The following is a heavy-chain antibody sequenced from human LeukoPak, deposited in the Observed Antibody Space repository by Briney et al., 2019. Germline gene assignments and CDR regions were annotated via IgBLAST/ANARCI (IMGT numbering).Heavy chain of an antibody. CDR1: GFTFSSYG. D-gene: IGHD2-21*02. CDR3: AKEDCGGDCYLIDY. J-gene: IGHJ4*02. Sequence: GGSLRLSCAASGFTFSSYGMHWVRQAPGKGLEWVAVISYDGSNKYYADSVKGRFTISRDNSKNTLYLQMNSLRAEDTAVYYCAKEDCGGDCYLIDYWGQGTLVTVSS. V-gene: IGHV3-30*18. CDR2: ISYDGSNK.